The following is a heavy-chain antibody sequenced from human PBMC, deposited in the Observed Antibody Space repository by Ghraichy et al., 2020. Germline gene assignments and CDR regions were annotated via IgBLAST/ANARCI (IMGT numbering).Heavy chain of an antibody. CDR3: AKAAAWGWPYYLDK. D-gene: IGHD6-13*01. V-gene: IGHV3-23*01. CDR1: GFTFISYA. J-gene: IGHJ4*02. CDR2: VSGSGDTT. Sequence: GGSLRLSCEASGFTFISYAMTWVRQAPGKGLEWVSVVSGSGDTTYYADSVEGRFTISRDNSRNTLYLQMSGLRADDTAVYYCAKAAAWGWPYYLDKWGQGTLVIVSS.